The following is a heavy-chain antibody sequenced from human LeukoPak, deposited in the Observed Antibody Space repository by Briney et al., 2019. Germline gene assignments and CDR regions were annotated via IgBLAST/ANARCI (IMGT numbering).Heavy chain of an antibody. CDR3: ARRMAYYYGSEAFDI. V-gene: IGHV4-59*01. J-gene: IGHJ3*02. CDR2: IHYSGST. D-gene: IGHD3-10*01. Sequence: SEPLSLTCTVSGGSISSYYWSWIRQPPGKGLEWLGNIHYSGSTNYNPSLKSRVTISVDRSKNQFSLKLNSVTAADTAVYYCARRMAYYYGSEAFDIWGQGTMVTVSS. CDR1: GGSISSYY.